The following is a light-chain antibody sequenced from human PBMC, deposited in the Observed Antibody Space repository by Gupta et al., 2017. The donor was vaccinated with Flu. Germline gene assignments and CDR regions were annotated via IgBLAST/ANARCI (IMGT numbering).Light chain of an antibody. V-gene: IGKV2-30*01. CDR2: KVS. CDR3: MPGQRT. CDR1: QSLVYSDGNTY. J-gene: IGKJ4*02. Sequence: DVVMTQSPLPLPVTRGQPASIPCRSSQSLVYSDGNTYLNWFQQRPGQSPRCIMYKVSNGDPGVPDRFRGRGSGTDFTLNIRRVEAEDVGVYYCMPGQRTFGEGTKVEIK.